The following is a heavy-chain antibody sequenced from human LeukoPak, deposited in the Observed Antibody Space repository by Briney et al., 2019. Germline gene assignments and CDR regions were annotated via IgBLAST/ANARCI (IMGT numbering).Heavy chain of an antibody. CDR2: IYPGDSDT. Sequence: GESLKISCKGSGYSFTSYWIGWVRQMPGKGLEWMGIIYPGDSDTRYSPSFQGQVTISADKSISTAYLQWSSLKASDTAMYYCARTHYDILTGYHFNWFDPWGQGTLVTVSS. CDR3: ARTHYDILTGYHFNWFDP. D-gene: IGHD3-9*01. V-gene: IGHV5-51*01. CDR1: GYSFTSYW. J-gene: IGHJ5*02.